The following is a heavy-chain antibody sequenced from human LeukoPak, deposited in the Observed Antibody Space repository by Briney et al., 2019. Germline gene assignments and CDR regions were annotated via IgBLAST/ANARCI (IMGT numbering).Heavy chain of an antibody. CDR1: GGSISSSSYY. V-gene: IGHV4-39*07. CDR2: IYYSGST. D-gene: IGHD3-9*01. J-gene: IGHJ4*02. CDR3: ATDFDWLLELDY. Sequence: PSETLSLTCTVSGGSISSSSYYWGWIRQPPGKGLEWIGSIYYSGSTYYNPSLKSRVTISVDTSKNQFSLKLSSVTAEDTAVYYCATDFDWLLELDYWGQGTLVTVSS.